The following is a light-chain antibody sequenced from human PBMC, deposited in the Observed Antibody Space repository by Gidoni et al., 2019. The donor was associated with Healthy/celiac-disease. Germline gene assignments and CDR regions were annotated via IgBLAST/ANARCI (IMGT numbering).Light chain of an antibody. J-gene: IGKJ4*01. Sequence: DIQMTQSPSSLSASVGDRVTITCQASQDISNYLNWYQQKPGKAPKVLTYDASNLETGVPSRFSGSGSGTDFIFTISSLQPEDIATYYCQQYDNLPLTFGGGTKVEIK. CDR3: QQYDNLPLT. V-gene: IGKV1-33*01. CDR2: DAS. CDR1: QDISNY.